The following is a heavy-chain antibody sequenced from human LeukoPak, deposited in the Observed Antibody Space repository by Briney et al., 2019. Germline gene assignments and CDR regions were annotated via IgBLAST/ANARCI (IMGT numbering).Heavy chain of an antibody. CDR2: VSGRDTST. J-gene: IGHJ4*02. Sequence: PGGSLRLSCAASGFTFSNYAMSWVRQAPGKGLEWVSAVSGRDTSTYYTDSVKGRFTISRDNSKNTLYLQMNSLSDEHTSIYYCAKWGDYDVLTGYYDSDYWGQGTLVTVSS. CDR3: AKWGDYDVLTGYYDSDY. CDR1: GFTFSNYA. V-gene: IGHV3-23*01. D-gene: IGHD3-9*01.